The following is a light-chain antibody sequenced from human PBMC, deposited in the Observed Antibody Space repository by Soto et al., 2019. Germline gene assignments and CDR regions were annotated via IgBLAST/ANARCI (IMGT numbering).Light chain of an antibody. J-gene: IGKJ5*01. CDR2: DAS. CDR3: QQRSNWPIT. Sequence: ETVLTQSPATLSLSPGERATLSCRASRGISSNYLAWYQQKPGQAPKLLIYDASNRATGIPARFSGSGSGTDFTLTISSLEPEDFAVYYCQQRSNWPITFGQGTRLEIK. V-gene: IGKV3D-11*01. CDR1: RGISSNY.